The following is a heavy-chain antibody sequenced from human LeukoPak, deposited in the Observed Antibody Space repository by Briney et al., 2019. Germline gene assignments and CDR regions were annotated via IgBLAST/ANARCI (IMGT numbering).Heavy chain of an antibody. D-gene: IGHD6-13*01. J-gene: IGHJ5*02. CDR3: ARDGPDIAAAGIWNWVDP. CDR1: GFTFSDYY. Sequence: PGGSLRLSCAASGFTFSDYYMSWVRQAPGKGLEWVSYISSSGNHKYYADSVKGRFTISRDNAKNSLFLHMNSLRAEDTAVYYCARDGPDIAAAGIWNWVDPWGQGSLVTVSS. V-gene: IGHV3-11*01. CDR2: ISSSGNHK.